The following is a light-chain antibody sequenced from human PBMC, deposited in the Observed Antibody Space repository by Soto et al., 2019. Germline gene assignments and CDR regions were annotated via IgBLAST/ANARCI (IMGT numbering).Light chain of an antibody. Sequence: QSALSQPASVSGSPGQSITISCTGTSSDVGGYNYVSWYQQHPGKAPKLMIYDVSNRPSGVSNRFSGSKSDNTASLTISGLQAEDEADYYCSSYTSISTPYVFGTGTRVTVL. J-gene: IGLJ1*01. CDR1: SSDVGGYNY. V-gene: IGLV2-14*01. CDR3: SSYTSISTPYV. CDR2: DVS.